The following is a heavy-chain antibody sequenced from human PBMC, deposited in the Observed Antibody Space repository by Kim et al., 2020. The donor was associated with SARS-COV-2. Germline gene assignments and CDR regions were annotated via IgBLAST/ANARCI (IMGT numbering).Heavy chain of an antibody. CDR2: ISYDGSNK. Sequence: GGSLRLSCAASGFTFSSYGMHWVRQAPGKGLEWVAVISYDGSNKYYADSVKGRFTISRDNSKNTLYLQMNSLRAEDTAVYYCAKDRMIVVVSNWFDPWGQGTLVTVSS. V-gene: IGHV3-30*18. D-gene: IGHD3-22*01. J-gene: IGHJ5*02. CDR3: AKDRMIVVVSNWFDP. CDR1: GFTFSSYG.